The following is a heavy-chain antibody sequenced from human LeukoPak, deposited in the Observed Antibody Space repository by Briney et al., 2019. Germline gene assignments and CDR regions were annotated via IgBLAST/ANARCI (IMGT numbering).Heavy chain of an antibody. Sequence: GGSLRLSCAASGFTVSSKYMSWVRQAPGRGLEWLSVIYSGGSTYYTDSVKGRFTISRDNSKNTLYLQMNSLRAEDTAVYYCARAEGWYPPRDYWGQGTLVTVSS. CDR3: ARAEGWYPPRDY. CDR1: GFTVSSKY. J-gene: IGHJ4*02. D-gene: IGHD6-19*01. V-gene: IGHV3-66*01. CDR2: IYSGGST.